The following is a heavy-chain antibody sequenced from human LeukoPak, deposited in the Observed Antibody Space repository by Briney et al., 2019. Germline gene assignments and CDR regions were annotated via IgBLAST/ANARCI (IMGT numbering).Heavy chain of an antibody. Sequence: PSETLSLTCTVSGGSISSYYWSWIRQPPGKGLEWIGYIYYSGSTNYNPSLKSRVTISVDTSKNQFSLKLSSVTAADTAVYYCARARGARITMIVVVDYFDYWGQGTPVTVSS. CDR1: GGSISSYY. J-gene: IGHJ4*02. D-gene: IGHD3-22*01. CDR3: ARARGARITMIVVVDYFDY. V-gene: IGHV4-59*01. CDR2: IYYSGST.